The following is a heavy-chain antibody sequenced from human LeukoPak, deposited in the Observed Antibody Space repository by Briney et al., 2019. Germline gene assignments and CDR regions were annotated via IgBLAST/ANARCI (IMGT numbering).Heavy chain of an antibody. V-gene: IGHV3-23*01. J-gene: IGHJ4*02. CDR1: GFTFSSSG. Sequence: GGSLRLSCAASGFTFSSSGMSWVRQAPGKGLEWVSAISGGGGSTYYTDSVKGRFTISRDNSKNTLYLQVNSLRAEDTAAYYCAKADAVFDSWGQGTLVTVSS. CDR3: AKADAVFDS. CDR2: ISGGGGST.